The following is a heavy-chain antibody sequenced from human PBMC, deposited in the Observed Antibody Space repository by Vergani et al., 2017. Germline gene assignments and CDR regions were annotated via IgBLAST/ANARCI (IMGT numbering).Heavy chain of an antibody. V-gene: IGHV3-23*01. CDR3: AKVGSGWYWDYFDY. J-gene: IGHJ4*02. Sequence: EVQLLESGGGLVQPGGSLRLSCTASGFTFSSYAMNWVRQAPGKGLEWVSVISGSGGSTYYADSVKGRFTISRDNSKNTLYLQMNSLRAEDTAVYYCAKVGSGWYWDYFDYWGQGTLVTVSS. CDR2: ISGSGGST. CDR1: GFTFSSYA. D-gene: IGHD6-19*01.